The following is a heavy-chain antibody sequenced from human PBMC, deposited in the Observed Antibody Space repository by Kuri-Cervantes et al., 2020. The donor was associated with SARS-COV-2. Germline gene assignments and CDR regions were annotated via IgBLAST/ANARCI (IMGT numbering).Heavy chain of an antibody. J-gene: IGHJ3*02. CDR1: GFTFSSYG. V-gene: IGHV3-30*02. CDR2: IRYDGSNK. Sequence: GESLKISCAASGFTFSSYGMHWVRQAPGKGLEWVAFIRYDGSNKYYADSVKGRFTIPRDNSKNTLYLQMNSLRAEDTAVYYCAKVDARAFDIWGQGTMVTVSS. CDR3: AKVDARAFDI.